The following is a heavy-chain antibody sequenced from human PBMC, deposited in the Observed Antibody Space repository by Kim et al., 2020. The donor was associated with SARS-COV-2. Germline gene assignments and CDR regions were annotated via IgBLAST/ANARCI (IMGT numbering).Heavy chain of an antibody. CDR3: AKDPTYYDSSGYYLFMFYYFDN. D-gene: IGHD3-22*01. Sequence: GGSLRLSCAASGFTFSSYAMSWVRQAPGKGLEWVSAISGSGGSTYYADSVKGRFTISRDNSKNTLYLQMNSLRAEDTAVYYCAKDPTYYDSSGYYLFMFYYFDNWGQGTLVTASS. CDR2: ISGSGGST. CDR1: GFTFSSYA. J-gene: IGHJ4*02. V-gene: IGHV3-23*01.